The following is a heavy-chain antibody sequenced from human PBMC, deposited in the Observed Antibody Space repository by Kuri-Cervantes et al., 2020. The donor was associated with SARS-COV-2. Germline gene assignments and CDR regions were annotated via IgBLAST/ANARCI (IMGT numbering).Heavy chain of an antibody. J-gene: IGHJ4*02. V-gene: IGHV4-59*08. CDR3: ARHLGGYGDRGFDF. D-gene: IGHD4-17*01. CDR1: GGSISSYY. Sequence: SETLSLTCTVSGGSISSYYWSWIRQPPGKGLEWIGYISYSGNTNYNPSLKSRVTISVDTSKNQFSLRLTSVTAADSAVYYCARHLGGYGDRGFDFWGQGTLVTVSS. CDR2: ISYSGNT.